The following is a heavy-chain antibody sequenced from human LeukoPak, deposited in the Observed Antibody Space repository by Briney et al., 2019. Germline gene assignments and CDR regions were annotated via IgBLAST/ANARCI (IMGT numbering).Heavy chain of an antibody. V-gene: IGHV3-21*01. CDR2: ISSSSSYI. D-gene: IGHD3-22*01. CDR1: GFTFPTYS. CDR3: AGYYDSSGYYYRA. J-gene: IGHJ5*02. Sequence: GGSLRLSCTVSGFTFPTYSMNWVRQAPGKGLEWVSSISSSSSYIYYADSVKGRFTISRDNAKNSLYLQMNSLRAEDTAVYYCAGYYDSSGYYYRAWGQGTLVTVSS.